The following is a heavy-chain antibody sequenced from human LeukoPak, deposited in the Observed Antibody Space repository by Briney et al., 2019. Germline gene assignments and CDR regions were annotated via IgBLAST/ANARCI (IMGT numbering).Heavy chain of an antibody. J-gene: IGHJ4*02. Sequence: KPSETLSLTCAVYGGSFSGYYWSWIRQPPGKGLEWIGEINHSGSTNYNPSLKSRVTISVDTSKNQFSLKLSSVTAADTAVYYCARALPSMLYVRGYFDYWGQGTLVTVSS. CDR2: INHSGST. CDR1: GGSFSGYY. V-gene: IGHV4-34*01. CDR3: ARALPSMLYVRGYFDY. D-gene: IGHD2/OR15-2a*01.